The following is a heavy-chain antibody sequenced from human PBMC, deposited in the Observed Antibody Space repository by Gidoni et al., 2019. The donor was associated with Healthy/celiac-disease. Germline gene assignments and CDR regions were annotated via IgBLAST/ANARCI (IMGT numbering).Heavy chain of an antibody. CDR1: GGSISRSSYY. J-gene: IGHJ6*02. CDR2: IYYSGST. CDR3: ASRGVVTRDGMDV. D-gene: IGHD2-21*02. V-gene: IGHV4-39*01. Sequence: QLQLQESGPGLVKPSETLSLTCTVSGGSISRSSYYWGWIRQPPGKGLEWIGSIYYSGSTYYNPSLKSRVTISVDTSKNQFSLKLSSVTAADTAVYYCASRGVVTRDGMDVWGQGTTVTVSS.